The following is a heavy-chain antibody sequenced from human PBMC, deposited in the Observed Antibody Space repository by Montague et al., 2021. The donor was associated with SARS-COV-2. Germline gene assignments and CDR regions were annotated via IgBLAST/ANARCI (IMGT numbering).Heavy chain of an antibody. J-gene: IGHJ5*02. CDR1: GFSLTTRGVG. CDR2: IYWDDAK. D-gene: IGHD1-14*01. CDR3: AHKLYGINRRWFDP. V-gene: IGHV2-5*02. Sequence: PELVKPTQTLTLTCTFSGFSLTTRGVGVGWIRQPPGKALEWLALIYWDDAKHYSPSLKSRLTITKDTSKNQVVLTTTNMDPVDTATYYCAHKLYGINRRWFDPWGQGTLVTVSS.